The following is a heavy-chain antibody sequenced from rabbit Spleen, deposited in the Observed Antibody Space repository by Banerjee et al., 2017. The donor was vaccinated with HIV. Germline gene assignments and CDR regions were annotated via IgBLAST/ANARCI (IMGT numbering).Heavy chain of an antibody. CDR1: RFDFNSGG. Sequence: EHLVESGGGLVQPGGSLKLSCKASRFDFNSGGVSWVRQAAGKGLEWIGYIEPIFGSTYDASWVNGRLTSSSHNAQNTLYLQLNSLTAADTATYFCVRDQAGDAGYGPYYFNLWGPGTLVTVS. CDR3: VRDQAGDAGYGPYYFNL. CDR2: IEPIFGST. J-gene: IGHJ4*01. D-gene: IGHD4-2*01. V-gene: IGHV1S47*01.